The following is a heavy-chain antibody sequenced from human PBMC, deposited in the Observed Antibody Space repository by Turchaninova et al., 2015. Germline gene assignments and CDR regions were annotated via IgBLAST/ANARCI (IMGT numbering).Heavy chain of an antibody. J-gene: IGHJ4*02. V-gene: IGHV4-34*01. Sequence: QVQLQQWGAGLLKPSETLSLTCAVYGGSFSGYYWSWIRQPPGKGLEWVGEINHRGRPNYNPSLKSLVPRSVDTSKNQFSLKLSAVTAADTAVYYCARGSSWYTHIDYWGQGTLVTVSS. CDR1: GGSFSGYY. D-gene: IGHD6-13*01. CDR2: INHRGRP. CDR3: ARGSSWYTHIDY.